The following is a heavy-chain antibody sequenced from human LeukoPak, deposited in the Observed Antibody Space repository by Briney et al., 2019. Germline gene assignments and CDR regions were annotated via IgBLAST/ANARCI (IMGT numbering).Heavy chain of an antibody. Sequence: SETLSLTCAVSGYSISSGYHWGWIRQPPGKGLEWIGSIFHSGTTYYSPSLKSRLTISIDTSKNQFSLKLSSVTAADTAVYYCASVGRTSGSYYNWFDPWGQGTLVTVSS. J-gene: IGHJ5*02. CDR3: ASVGRTSGSYYNWFDP. V-gene: IGHV4-38-2*01. D-gene: IGHD3-10*01. CDR2: IFHSGTT. CDR1: GYSISSGYH.